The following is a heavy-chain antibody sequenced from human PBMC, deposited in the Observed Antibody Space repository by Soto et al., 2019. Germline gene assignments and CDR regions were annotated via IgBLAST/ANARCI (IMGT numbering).Heavy chain of an antibody. Sequence: SETLSLTCTVSGGSISSGDYYWSWIRQPPGKGLEWIGYIYYSGSTNYNPSLKSRVTISVDTSKNQFSLKLSSVTAADTAVFFCARRGSGSWYFDYWGQGTLVTVSS. V-gene: IGHV4-61*08. J-gene: IGHJ4*02. CDR1: GGSISSGDYY. D-gene: IGHD6-13*01. CDR2: IYYSGST. CDR3: ARRGSGSWYFDY.